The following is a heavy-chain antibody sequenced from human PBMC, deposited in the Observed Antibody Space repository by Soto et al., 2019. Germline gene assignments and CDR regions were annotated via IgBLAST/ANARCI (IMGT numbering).Heavy chain of an antibody. CDR3: ARDSDIVVVPAANGYYYYGMDV. J-gene: IGHJ6*02. CDR2: IIPIFGTA. CDR1: GGTFSSYA. D-gene: IGHD2-2*01. Sequence: QVQLVQSGAEVKKPGSSVKVSCKASGGTFSSYAISWVRQAPGQGPEWMGGIIPIFGTANYAQKFQGRVTITADESTSTAYMELSSLRSEDTAVYYCARDSDIVVVPAANGYYYYGMDVWGQGTTVTVSS. V-gene: IGHV1-69*01.